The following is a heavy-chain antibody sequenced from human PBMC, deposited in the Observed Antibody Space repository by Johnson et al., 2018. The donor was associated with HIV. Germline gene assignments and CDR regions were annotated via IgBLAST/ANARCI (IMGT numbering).Heavy chain of an antibody. Sequence: EQLVESGGGLVQPGRSLRLSCAASGFTFSNAWMSWVRQAPGKGLEWVGRIKSKTDGGTTDYAAPVKGRFTISRDNSKNTLYLQMNSLRAEDTAIYYCANFRYSSSPDAFDIWGQGTMVTVSS. CDR1: GFTFSNAW. CDR3: ANFRYSSSPDAFDI. CDR2: IKSKTDGGTT. D-gene: IGHD6-6*01. V-gene: IGHV3-15*01. J-gene: IGHJ3*02.